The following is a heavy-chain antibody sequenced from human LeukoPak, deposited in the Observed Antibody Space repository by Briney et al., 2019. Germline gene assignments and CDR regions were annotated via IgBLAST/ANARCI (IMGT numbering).Heavy chain of an antibody. V-gene: IGHV1-46*01. CDR1: GYTFTSYY. Sequence: GASVKVSCKASGYTFTSYYMHWVRQAPGQGLEWMGIINPSGGSTSYAQKFQGRVTMTRDTSTSTVYMELSSLRSEDTAVYYCARDNQSSRYYDFWSGYFDPWGQGTLVTVSS. D-gene: IGHD3-3*01. CDR3: ARDNQSSRYYDFWSGYFDP. CDR2: INPSGGST. J-gene: IGHJ5*02.